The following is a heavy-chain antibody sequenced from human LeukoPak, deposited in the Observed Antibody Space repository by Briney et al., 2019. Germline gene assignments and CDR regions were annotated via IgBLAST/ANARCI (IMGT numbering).Heavy chain of an antibody. CDR3: EPPLQFLES. D-gene: IGHD3-3*01. J-gene: IGHJ5*02. Sequence: GGSLRLSCAASGFTLSSYWMHWVRQVPGKGLVWVSRINPDGSTTTYASSVKGRFTISRDNSRNTLYLRMSSLRAEDTAVYYCEPPLQFLESWGQGTMVIVSS. CDR2: INPDGSTT. CDR1: GFTLSSYW. V-gene: IGHV3-74*01.